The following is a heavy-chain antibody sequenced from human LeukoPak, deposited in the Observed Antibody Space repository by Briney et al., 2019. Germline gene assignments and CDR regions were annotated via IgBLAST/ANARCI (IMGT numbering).Heavy chain of an antibody. Sequence: GALRLSCAASGFTFSSYWMSWVRQAPGKGLEWVANIKQDGSEKYYVDSVKGRFTISRDNAKNSLYLQMNSLRAEDTAVYYCARRYYYDSSGYPFDYWGQGTLVTVSS. J-gene: IGHJ4*02. V-gene: IGHV3-7*01. CDR3: ARRYYYDSSGYPFDY. CDR2: IKQDGSEK. CDR1: GFTFSSYW. D-gene: IGHD3-22*01.